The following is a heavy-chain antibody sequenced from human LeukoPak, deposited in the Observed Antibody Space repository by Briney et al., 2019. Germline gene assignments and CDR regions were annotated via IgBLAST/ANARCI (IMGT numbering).Heavy chain of an antibody. J-gene: IGHJ4*02. CDR3: ARAYLNDYSNYFDY. CDR2: MNPNSGNT. V-gene: IGHV1-8*01. Sequence: ASVRVSCKASGYTFTSYDINWVRQATGQGLEWMGWMNPNSGNTGYAQKFQGRVTMTRNTSISTAYMELSSLRSEDTAVYYCARAYLNDYSNYFDYWGQGTLVTVSS. D-gene: IGHD4-11*01. CDR1: GYTFTSYD.